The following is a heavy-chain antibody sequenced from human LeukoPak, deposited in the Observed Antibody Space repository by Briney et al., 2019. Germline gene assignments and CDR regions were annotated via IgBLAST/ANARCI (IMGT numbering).Heavy chain of an antibody. CDR1: GFTVSTNY. J-gene: IGHJ4*02. D-gene: IGHD5-12*01. CDR3: ARGGAGYAFDY. Sequence: GGSLRLSCAASGFTVSTNYMTWVRQAPGKGLEWVSVISSGGTPYYADSVKGRFTISRDSSENTLYLQMHSLRAEDTAVYYCARGGAGYAFDYWGQGTLVTVSS. V-gene: IGHV3-66*02. CDR2: ISSGGTP.